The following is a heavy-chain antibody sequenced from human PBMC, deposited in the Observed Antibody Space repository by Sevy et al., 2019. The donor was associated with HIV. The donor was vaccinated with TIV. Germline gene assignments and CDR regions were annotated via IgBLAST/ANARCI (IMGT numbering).Heavy chain of an antibody. CDR1: GFSFSSYG. J-gene: IGHJ4*02. CDR3: VKEGGGGGGDH. D-gene: IGHD3-16*01. Sequence: GESLKISCAASGFSFSSYGMHWVRQAPGKGLEWMSYIQYDGSNKDYADSVKGRFTISRDNSKNTLYLQMNSLRVEDTAVFYCVKEGGGGGGDHWGQGTLVTVS. CDR2: IQYDGSNK. V-gene: IGHV3-30*02.